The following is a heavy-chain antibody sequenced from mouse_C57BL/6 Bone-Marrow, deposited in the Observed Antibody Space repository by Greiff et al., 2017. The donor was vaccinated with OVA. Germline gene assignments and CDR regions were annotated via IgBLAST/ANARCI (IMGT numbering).Heavy chain of an antibody. Sequence: QVHVKQSGAELVRPGASVTLSCKASGYTFTDYEMHWVKQTPVHGLEWIGAIDPETGGTAYNQKFKGKAILTADKSSSTAYMELRSLTSEDSAVYYWTRSYSNYGDFDYWGQGTTLTVSS. J-gene: IGHJ2*01. CDR2: IDPETGGT. V-gene: IGHV1-15*01. CDR3: TRSYSNYGDFDY. D-gene: IGHD2-5*01. CDR1: GYTFTDYE.